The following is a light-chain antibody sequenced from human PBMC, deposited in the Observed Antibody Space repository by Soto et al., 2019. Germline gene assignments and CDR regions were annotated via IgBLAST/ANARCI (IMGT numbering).Light chain of an antibody. CDR2: SAS. V-gene: IGKV3-15*01. Sequence: EIVMTQSPATLSVSPGERATLSCRASQSVSNNLAWYQQKPGQAPRLLIYSASTRATEIPARFSGSASGTEFTLSISSLQSEDFAVYYCQQYNEWPLTFGGGTKVETK. CDR3: QQYNEWPLT. CDR1: QSVSNN. J-gene: IGKJ4*01.